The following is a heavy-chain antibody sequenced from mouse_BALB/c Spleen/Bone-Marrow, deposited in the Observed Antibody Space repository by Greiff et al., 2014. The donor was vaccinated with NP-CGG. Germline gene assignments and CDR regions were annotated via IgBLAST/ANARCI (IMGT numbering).Heavy chain of an antibody. J-gene: IGHJ1*01. CDR2: ISYSGST. V-gene: IGHV3-2*02. CDR3: ARSADWYFDV. CDR1: GYSITSDYA. Sequence: VQLQQSGPGLVKPPQSLSLTCTVTGYSITSDYAWNWIRQFPGNKLEWMGYISYSGSTSYNPSLKSRISITRDTSKNQVFLQLNSLTTEDTATYYCARSADWYFDVWGAGTTVTVSS.